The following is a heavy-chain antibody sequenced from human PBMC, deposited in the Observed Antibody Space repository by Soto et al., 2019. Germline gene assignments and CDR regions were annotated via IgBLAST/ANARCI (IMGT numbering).Heavy chain of an antibody. CDR3: ARDDEYVDNGLDY. J-gene: IGHJ4*02. V-gene: IGHV3-33*01. CDR2: ILDDGSKQ. Sequence: QVQLVESGGGVVQPGRSLRLSCVASGFTFKNYGMHWVRQAPGKGLEWVAVILDDGSKQWYGGTVKGRFIISRDNSKNTLYLEMSSLRPEDTAVYCCARDDEYVDNGLDYWGQGTLVTVSS. D-gene: IGHD3-16*01. CDR1: GFTFKNYG.